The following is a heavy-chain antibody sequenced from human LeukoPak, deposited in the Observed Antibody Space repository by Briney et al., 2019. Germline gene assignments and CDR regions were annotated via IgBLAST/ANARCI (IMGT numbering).Heavy chain of an antibody. Sequence: SETLSLTCTVSGGSITSAYWSWIRQPPGKGLEWIGYIYYSGSTNYNPSLKSRVTLSVDTSKNQFSLKLSSVTAADTAVYYCARFSEAADMDFDYWGQGTLVTVSS. CDR3: ARFSEAADMDFDY. CDR1: GGSITSAY. V-gene: IGHV4-59*08. J-gene: IGHJ4*02. CDR2: IYYSGST. D-gene: IGHD3-9*01.